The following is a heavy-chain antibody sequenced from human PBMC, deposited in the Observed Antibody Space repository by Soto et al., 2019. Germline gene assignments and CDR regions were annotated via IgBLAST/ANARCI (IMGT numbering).Heavy chain of an antibody. Sequence: SETLSLTCTVSGGSVTTSDYSWGWIRQPPGKGLEWIGSVYYSGSTHYNPSLESRVTLSVDTSKNQFSLKLNSVTAADTAVYYYARQWGNWYWAFNVWAQGTMVTVSS. CDR1: GGSVTTSDYS. D-gene: IGHD6-13*01. J-gene: IGHJ3*01. V-gene: IGHV4-39*01. CDR2: VYYSGST. CDR3: ARQWGNWYWAFNV.